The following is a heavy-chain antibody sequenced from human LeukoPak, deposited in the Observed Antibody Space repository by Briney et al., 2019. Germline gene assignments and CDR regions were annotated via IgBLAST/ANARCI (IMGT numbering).Heavy chain of an antibody. Sequence: GGSLRLSCAASGFTFSSYGMSWVRQAPGKGLEWVSAISGSGGSTYYADSVKGRFTISRDNSKNTLYLQMNSLRAEDTAVYYCARDSGYDSAIDYWGQGTLVTVSS. CDR2: ISGSGGST. CDR3: ARDSGYDSAIDY. V-gene: IGHV3-23*01. J-gene: IGHJ4*02. CDR1: GFTFSSYG. D-gene: IGHD5-12*01.